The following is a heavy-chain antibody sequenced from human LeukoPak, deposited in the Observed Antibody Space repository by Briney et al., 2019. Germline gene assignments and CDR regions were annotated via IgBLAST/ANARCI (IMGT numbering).Heavy chain of an antibody. J-gene: IGHJ4*02. CDR1: GFTVSSNY. CDR3: ARGNRIAARPEGD. CDR2: IYSGGST. Sequence: PGGSLRLSCAASGFTVSSNYMSWVRQAPGKGLEWVSVIYSGGSTYYADSVKGRFTISRDNSKNTLYLQMNSLRAEDTAVYYCARGNRIAARPEGDWGQGTLVTVSS. D-gene: IGHD6-6*01. V-gene: IGHV3-66*02.